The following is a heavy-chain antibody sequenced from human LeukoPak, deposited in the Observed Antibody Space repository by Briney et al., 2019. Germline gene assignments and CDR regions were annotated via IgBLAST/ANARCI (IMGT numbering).Heavy chain of an antibody. CDR1: GFTFSDYG. D-gene: IGHD6-13*01. CDR2: MSNDGREK. Sequence: GGSLRLSCVASGFTFSDYGMHWVRQAPGKGLEWLAVMSNDGREKYYADSVRGRFTISRETPKNTVYLQMSSLRVDDTAVYYCAKAASSSWPSYYYGMDVWGQGTTVTVSS. J-gene: IGHJ6*02. CDR3: AKAASSSWPSYYYGMDV. V-gene: IGHV3-30*18.